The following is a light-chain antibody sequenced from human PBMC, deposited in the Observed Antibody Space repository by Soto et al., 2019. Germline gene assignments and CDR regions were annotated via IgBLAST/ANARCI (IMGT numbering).Light chain of an antibody. CDR2: GNS. CDR1: SSNIGAGYD. CDR3: QSYDSSLSGSEV. Sequence: QSVLTQPPSVSGAPGQRVTISCTGSSSNIGAGYDVHWYQQLPGTAPKLLMYGNSNRPSGVPDRFSGSKSGTSASLAITGLQAEDEADHYCQSYDSSLSGSEVFGTGTKVTVL. V-gene: IGLV1-40*01. J-gene: IGLJ1*01.